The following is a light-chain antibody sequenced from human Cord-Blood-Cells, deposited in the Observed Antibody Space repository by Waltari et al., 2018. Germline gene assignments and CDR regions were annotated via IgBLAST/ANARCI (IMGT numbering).Light chain of an antibody. CDR3: SSYTSSRV. Sequence: QSALTQPAPVSGSPGQSITISCTGTSSDVGGYHYASWYPQHPRKTPKLMIYDVSKRPSGVSNRFSGSKSGNTASLTISGLQAEDEADYYCSSYTSSRVFGGGTKLTVL. CDR2: DVS. J-gene: IGLJ3*02. V-gene: IGLV2-14*01. CDR1: SSDVGGYHY.